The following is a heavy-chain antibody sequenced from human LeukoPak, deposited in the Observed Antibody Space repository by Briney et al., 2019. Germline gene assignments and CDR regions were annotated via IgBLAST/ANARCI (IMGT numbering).Heavy chain of an antibody. D-gene: IGHD1-26*01. Sequence: PGGSLRLSCAASGFTVSSNYMSWVRQAPGKGLEWVSVIYSGGSTYYTDSVKGRFTISRDNSKNTLYLQMNSLRAEDTAVYYCARDRVGATRYDAFYIWGERTTVTVSS. V-gene: IGHV3-66*02. CDR2: IYSGGST. J-gene: IGHJ3*02. CDR1: GFTVSSNY. CDR3: ARDRVGATRYDAFYI.